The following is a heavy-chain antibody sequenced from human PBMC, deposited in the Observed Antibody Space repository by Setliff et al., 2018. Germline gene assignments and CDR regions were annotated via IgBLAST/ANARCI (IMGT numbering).Heavy chain of an antibody. V-gene: IGHV1-2*02. D-gene: IGHD1-7*01. Sequence: GPSVKVSCKASGYIFSAYHVHWVRQAPGQGPEWVGCIRPLRGDTKSAQKFQGRLTMTGDASINTAFMELTGLTSDDTAVYYCARAPSGTGFYHFFSYMDVWGKGTTVTVSS. CDR3: ARAPSGTGFYHFFSYMDV. CDR2: IRPLRGDT. CDR1: GYIFSAYH. J-gene: IGHJ6*03.